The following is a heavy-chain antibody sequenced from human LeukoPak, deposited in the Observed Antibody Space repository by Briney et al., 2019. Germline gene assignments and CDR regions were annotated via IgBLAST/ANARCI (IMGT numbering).Heavy chain of an antibody. V-gene: IGHV1-18*01. CDR2: ISAYNGNT. CDR3: ARGQYYDFWSGYYLFDY. D-gene: IGHD3-3*01. CDR1: GYIFNTNG. J-gene: IGHJ4*02. Sequence: AMVSCKASGYIFNTNGLSWVRQAPGQGLEWMGWISAYNGNTNYAQKLQGRVTMTTDTSTSTAYMELRSLRSDDTAVYYCARGQYYDFWSGYYLFDYWGQGTLSPSPQ.